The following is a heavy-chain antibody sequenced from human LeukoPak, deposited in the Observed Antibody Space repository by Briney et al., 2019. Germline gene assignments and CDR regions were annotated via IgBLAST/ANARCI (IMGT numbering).Heavy chain of an antibody. Sequence: PGGSLRLSCAASGFTFDDYAMHWVRQAPGKGLEWVSGISWNSGSIGYADSVKGRFTISRDNAKNSLYLQMNSLRAEDTALYYCAKDNWNGYYGADGMDVWGQGTTVTVSS. J-gene: IGHJ6*02. V-gene: IGHV3-9*01. CDR1: GFTFDDYA. D-gene: IGHD3-3*01. CDR3: AKDNWNGYYGADGMDV. CDR2: ISWNSGSI.